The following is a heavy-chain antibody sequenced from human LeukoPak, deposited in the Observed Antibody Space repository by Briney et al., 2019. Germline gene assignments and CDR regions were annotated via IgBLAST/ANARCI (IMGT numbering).Heavy chain of an antibody. CDR2: INTQGTYT. J-gene: IGHJ4*02. Sequence: SGGSLRLSCAVSGITFSGYWMHWVRQDPGRGLLWVSRINTQGTYTNYADSVKGRFTISRDNAKNTLYLQMSSLRADDTAVYYCVIDLGDYNDFWGQGTLVSVSS. CDR3: VIDLGDYNDF. CDR1: GITFSGYW. V-gene: IGHV3-74*01. D-gene: IGHD2-15*01.